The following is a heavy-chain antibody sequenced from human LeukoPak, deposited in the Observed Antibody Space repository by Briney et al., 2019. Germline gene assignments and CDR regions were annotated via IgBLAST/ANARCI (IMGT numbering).Heavy chain of an antibody. V-gene: IGHV1-69*13. CDR2: IIPISGTA. CDR1: GGTFSSYA. J-gene: IGHJ4*02. Sequence: SVKVSCKASGGTFSSYAISWVRQAPGQGLEWMGGIIPISGTANYAQKFQGRVTITADESTSTAYMELSSLRSEDTAVYYCATGYCTNGVCFPPGTNYYFDYWGQGTLVTVSS. D-gene: IGHD2-8*01. CDR3: ATGYCTNGVCFPPGTNYYFDY.